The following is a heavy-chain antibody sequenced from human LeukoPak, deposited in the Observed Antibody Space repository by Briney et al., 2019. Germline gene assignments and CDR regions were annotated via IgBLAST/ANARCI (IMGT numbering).Heavy chain of an antibody. CDR1: GLSFSSYW. CDR3: AREAHSKYEY. Sequence: PGGSLRLSRAASGLSFSSYWMSWVRQAPGKGPEWVANMDLDGSEKYHGDSVQGRFTIFRDNAKNSLYLQMNSLRAEDTAVYYRAREAHSKYEYWGQGALVIVSS. J-gene: IGHJ4*02. D-gene: IGHD4-11*01. V-gene: IGHV3-7*01. CDR2: MDLDGSEK.